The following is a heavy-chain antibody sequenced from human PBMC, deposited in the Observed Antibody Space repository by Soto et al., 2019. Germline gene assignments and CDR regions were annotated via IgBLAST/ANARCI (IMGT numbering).Heavy chain of an antibody. D-gene: IGHD3-3*02. J-gene: IGHJ6*02. CDR1: GYSISSGYY. CDR2: IYHSGST. Sequence: PSETLSLTCAVSGYSISSGYYWGWIRQPPGKGLEWIGSIYHSGSTYYNPSLKSRVTISVDTSKNQFSLKLSSVTAADTAVYYCAQLAVPPYYYAMDVWGQGTTVTVSS. CDR3: AQLAVPPYYYAMDV. V-gene: IGHV4-38-2*01.